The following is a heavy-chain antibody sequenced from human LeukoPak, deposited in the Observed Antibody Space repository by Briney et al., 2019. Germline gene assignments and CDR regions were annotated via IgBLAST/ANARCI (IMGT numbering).Heavy chain of an antibody. CDR3: ARPEVYSSGAN. CDR2: IYSDGKT. J-gene: IGHJ4*02. D-gene: IGHD6-19*01. V-gene: IGHV3-66*04. CDR1: GFIVSNNY. Sequence: PGGSLRLSCAASGFIVSNNYMSWVRQAPGKGLEWVSVIYSDGKTFYADSVEGRFTISRDDSKNILYLQMNSLRDEDTAVYYCARPEVYSSGANWGQGTLVTVSS.